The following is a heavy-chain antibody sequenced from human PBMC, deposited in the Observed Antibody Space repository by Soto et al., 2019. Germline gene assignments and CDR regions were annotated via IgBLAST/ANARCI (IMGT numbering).Heavy chain of an antibody. D-gene: IGHD1-20*01. J-gene: IGHJ6*02. Sequence: QLQLQESGPGLVKASETLSLSCTVSGDSIRGSSYYWGWIRQSPGKGLEWLGSVYYGGFNYYKPSLQSRLTVSADASKNQFSLQLTSVTAADTAVYFCSRGRGVYNWNHLSSYGMDVWGPGTSVTVSS. CDR2: VYYGGFN. CDR1: GDSIRGSSYY. V-gene: IGHV4-39*01. CDR3: SRGRGVYNWNHLSSYGMDV.